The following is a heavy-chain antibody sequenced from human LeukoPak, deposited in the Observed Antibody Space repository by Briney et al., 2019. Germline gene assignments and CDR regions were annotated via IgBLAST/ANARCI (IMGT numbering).Heavy chain of an antibody. CDR1: GGSFSGYY. CDR3: ARLNKPGWFDP. CDR2: INHSGST. D-gene: IGHD1-14*01. V-gene: IGHV4-34*01. Sequence: RASETLSLTCAVYGGSFSGYYWSWLRQPPGKGLEWIGEINHSGSTNYNPSLKSRLTISVDTSKNQFSLKMTSVTAADTAVYYCARLNKPGWFDPWGQGTLVTVSS. J-gene: IGHJ5*02.